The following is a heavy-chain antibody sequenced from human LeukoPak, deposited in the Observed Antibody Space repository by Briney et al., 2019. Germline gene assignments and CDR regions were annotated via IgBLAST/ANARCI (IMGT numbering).Heavy chain of an antibody. Sequence: GGSLRLSCAASGFTFSSYSMNWVRQAPGKGLEWVSYISRSSSTIYYADSVKGRFTISRDNAKNSLYLQMNSLRDEDTAVYYCARDRGSYYRLGAFDIWGQGTMVTVSS. CDR1: GFTFSSYS. CDR2: ISRSSSTI. V-gene: IGHV3-48*02. J-gene: IGHJ3*02. D-gene: IGHD1-26*01. CDR3: ARDRGSYYRLGAFDI.